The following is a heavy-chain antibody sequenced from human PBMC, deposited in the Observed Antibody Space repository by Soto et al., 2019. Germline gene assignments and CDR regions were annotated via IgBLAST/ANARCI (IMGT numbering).Heavy chain of an antibody. J-gene: IGHJ3*02. CDR3: ARGEVSMVRGVMRDAFDI. CDR2: IWYDGSNK. D-gene: IGHD3-10*01. Sequence: GWSLRLSCAASGFTFSSYGMHWVRQAPGKGLEWVAVIWYDGSNKYYADSVKGRFTISRDNSKNTLYLQMNSLRAEDTAVYYCARGEVSMVRGVMRDAFDIWGQGTMVTVSS. V-gene: IGHV3-33*01. CDR1: GFTFSSYG.